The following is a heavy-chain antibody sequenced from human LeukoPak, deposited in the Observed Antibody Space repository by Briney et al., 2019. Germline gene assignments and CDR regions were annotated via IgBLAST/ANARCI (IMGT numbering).Heavy chain of an antibody. J-gene: IGHJ4*02. D-gene: IGHD3-10*01. CDR3: ARSGVGPPVTEPSDY. CDR1: GGSINSYY. V-gene: IGHV4-59*01. Sequence: PSETLSLTCSVSGGSINSYYWSWIRQPPGKGLEWIGYIYYSGSTNYNPSLRSRVTISVDTSKNQFSLKLSSVTAADTAVYYCARSGVGPPVTEPSDYWGQGTLVIVFS. CDR2: IYYSGST.